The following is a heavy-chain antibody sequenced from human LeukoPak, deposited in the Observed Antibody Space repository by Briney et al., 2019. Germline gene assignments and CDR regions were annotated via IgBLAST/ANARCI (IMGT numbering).Heavy chain of an antibody. V-gene: IGHV4-39*07. D-gene: IGHD6-13*01. Sequence: PSETLSLTCTVSGGSISSSSYYWGWIRQPPGKGLEWIGSIYYSGSTYYNPSLKSRVTISVDTSKNQFSLKLSSVTAADTAVYYCARLRGYLYYYMDVWGKGTTVTVSS. CDR2: IYYSGST. CDR1: GGSISSSSYY. CDR3: ARLRGYLYYYMDV. J-gene: IGHJ6*03.